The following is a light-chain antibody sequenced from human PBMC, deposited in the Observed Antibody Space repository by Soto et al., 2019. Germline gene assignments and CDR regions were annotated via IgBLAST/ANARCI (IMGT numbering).Light chain of an antibody. V-gene: IGLV2-11*01. CDR1: SRDVAVYSY. Sequence: QSSPTQPRPVSGSAVPSVTVSCTGTSRDVAVYSYVSWFKQHPGKAPQLLIYDVTKRPSGVPDRFSGSKSSNTAALTISGLQAEDEAEYFCSSYAGSYTWICGSGTKVTVL. CDR2: DVT. J-gene: IGLJ1*01. CDR3: SSYAGSYTWI.